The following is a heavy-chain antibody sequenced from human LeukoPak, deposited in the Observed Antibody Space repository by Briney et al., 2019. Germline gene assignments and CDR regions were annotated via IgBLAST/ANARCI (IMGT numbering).Heavy chain of an antibody. CDR3: ARERAAMDS. CDR1: GGSIRSDY. V-gene: IGHV4-59*01. J-gene: IGHJ4*02. Sequence: SETLSLTCIVSGGSIRSDYWSWIRQPPGKGLEWIGYIYYSGSTNYNPSLKSRVTISVNTSKNQFSLKLNSVTAADTAVYFCARERAAMDSWGQGTLVTVSS. CDR2: IYYSGST. D-gene: IGHD5-18*01.